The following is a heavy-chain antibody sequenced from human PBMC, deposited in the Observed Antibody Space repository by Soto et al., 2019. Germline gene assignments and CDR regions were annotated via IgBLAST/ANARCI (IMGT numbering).Heavy chain of an antibody. V-gene: IGHV4-34*01. D-gene: IGHD1-20*01. CDR2: INHSGST. Sequence: SETLSLTCAVYGGPFSGYYWSWIRQPPGKGLEWIGEINHSGSTNYNPSLKSRVTISVDTSKNQFSLKLSSVTAADTAVYYCARWYRRNWFDPWGQGTLVTVSS. CDR3: ARWYRRNWFDP. J-gene: IGHJ5*02. CDR1: GGPFSGYY.